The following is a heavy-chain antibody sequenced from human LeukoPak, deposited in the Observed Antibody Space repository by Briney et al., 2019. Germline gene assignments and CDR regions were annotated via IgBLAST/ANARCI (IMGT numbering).Heavy chain of an antibody. J-gene: IGHJ4*02. CDR2: INPNNGGT. CDR1: GYSSTGYY. Sequence: ASVKVSCKASGYSSTGYYIHCGRQAPGQGLECMGWINPNNGGTNYPQNFRGRVTMTRDTYISTDYMELSRLRSDDTAVYYCARGYCSAGDCYEFDHWGQGTLVTVSS. D-gene: IGHD2-15*01. V-gene: IGHV1-2*02. CDR3: ARGYCSAGDCYEFDH.